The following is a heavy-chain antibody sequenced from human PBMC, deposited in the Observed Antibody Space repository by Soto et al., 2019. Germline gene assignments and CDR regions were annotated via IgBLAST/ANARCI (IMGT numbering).Heavy chain of an antibody. CDR1: GFTFSSYA. J-gene: IGHJ6*03. CDR2: ISGSGGST. V-gene: IGHV3-23*01. D-gene: IGHD3-3*01. CDR3: AKDAIFGVVIQYVDV. Sequence: PGRSLRLSCAASGFTFSSYAMSWVRQAPGKGLEWVSAISGSGGSTYYADSVKGRFTISRDNSKNTLYLQMNSLRAEDTAVYYCAKDAIFGVVIQYVDVWGKGTTVTVSS.